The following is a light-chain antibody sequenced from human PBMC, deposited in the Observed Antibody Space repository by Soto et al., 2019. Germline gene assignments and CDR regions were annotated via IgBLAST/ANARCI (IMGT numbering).Light chain of an antibody. V-gene: IGKV3-20*01. CDR1: QSVSSSY. CDR2: GAS. Sequence: EIVLTQSPGTLSLSPGERVTLSCRASQSVSSSYLAWYQQKPGQAPRLLIYGASSRATGIPDRFSGSGSGPDFTLTISRLEPEDFAVYYCQQYGRTFGQGTKVEIK. J-gene: IGKJ1*01. CDR3: QQYGRT.